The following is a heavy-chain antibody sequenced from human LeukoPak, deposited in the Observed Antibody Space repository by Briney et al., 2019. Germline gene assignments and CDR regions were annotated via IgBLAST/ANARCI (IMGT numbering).Heavy chain of an antibody. D-gene: IGHD5-18*01. CDR3: VRQGYNYGAFNA. CDR2: VFISGNT. Sequence: PSDTLSLTCAVSGDSISCCYWTWIRQSAEKGLEWIGRVFISGNTNYNPSLQGRATMSVDRSKSQFSLRLRSVTAADTAVYYCVRQGYNYGAFNAWGQGTLVTVSS. J-gene: IGHJ4*02. CDR1: GDSISCCY. V-gene: IGHV4-4*07.